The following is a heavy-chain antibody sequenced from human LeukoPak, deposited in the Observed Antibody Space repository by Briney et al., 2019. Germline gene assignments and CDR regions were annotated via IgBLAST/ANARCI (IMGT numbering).Heavy chain of an antibody. Sequence: SETLSLTCTDSGGSISSYYWSWLRQPPGKGLEWIGYIYYSGSTNYSPSLKSRVTISVDTPRKQFSLKLSSVTAADTAVYYCARVRPAVAGTHYFDYWGQGTLVTVSS. CDR1: GGSISSYY. V-gene: IGHV4-59*01. CDR2: IYYSGST. D-gene: IGHD6-19*01. CDR3: ARVRPAVAGTHYFDY. J-gene: IGHJ4*02.